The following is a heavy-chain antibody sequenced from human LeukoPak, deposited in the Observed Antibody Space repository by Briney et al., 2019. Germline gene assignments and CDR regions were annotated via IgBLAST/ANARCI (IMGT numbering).Heavy chain of an antibody. D-gene: IGHD1-1*01. CDR1: GFTFRNYW. CDR2: ISRDEATT. CDR3: VRLLDIDY. J-gene: IGHJ4*02. V-gene: IGHV3-74*01. Sequence: PGGSLRLSCAASGFTFRNYWMHWVRQAPGKGLVWVSRISRDEATTHYAGSVKGRFTISRDNAKNMVYLQMDSLSAEDTAVYYCVRLLDIDYWGQGTLVTVSS.